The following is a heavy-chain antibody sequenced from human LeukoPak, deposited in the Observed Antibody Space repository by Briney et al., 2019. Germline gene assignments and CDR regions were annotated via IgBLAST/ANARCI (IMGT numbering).Heavy chain of an antibody. CDR3: ARDRYGSGSYPTDY. CDR1: GFTFSSYG. V-gene: IGHV3-30*03. CDR2: ISYDGSNK. Sequence: GGSLRLSCAASGFTFSSYGMHWVRQAPGKGLEWVAVISYDGSNKYYADSVKGRFTISRDNSKNTLYLQMNSLRAEDTAVYYCARDRYGSGSYPTDYWGQGTLVTVSS. D-gene: IGHD3-10*01. J-gene: IGHJ4*02.